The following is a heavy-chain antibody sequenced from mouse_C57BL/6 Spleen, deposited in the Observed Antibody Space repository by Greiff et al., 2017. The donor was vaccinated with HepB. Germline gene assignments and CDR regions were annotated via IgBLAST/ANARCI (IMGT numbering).Heavy chain of an antibody. CDR2: IYPRDGST. Sequence: VQLQESGPELVKPGASVKLSCKASGYTFTSYDINWVKQRPGQGLEWIGWIYPRDGSTKYNEKFKGKATLTVDTSSSTAYMELHSLTSEDSAVYFCAREAITTVVAKDAMDYWGQGTSVTVSS. V-gene: IGHV1-85*01. D-gene: IGHD1-1*01. CDR1: GYTFTSYD. J-gene: IGHJ4*01. CDR3: AREAITTVVAKDAMDY.